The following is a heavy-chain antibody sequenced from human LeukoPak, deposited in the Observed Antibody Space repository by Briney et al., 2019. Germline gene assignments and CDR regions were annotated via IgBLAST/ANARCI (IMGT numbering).Heavy chain of an antibody. Sequence: SSETLSLTCTVSGGSITSSSYYWGWIRQPPGKGLEWIGSIYYSGSTYYNPSLKSRVTISVDTSKNQFSLKLSSVTAADTAVYYCARQSGTAKIPDYWGQGTLVTVSS. J-gene: IGHJ4*02. CDR2: IYYSGST. V-gene: IGHV4-39*01. CDR3: ARQSGTAKIPDY. D-gene: IGHD1-1*01. CDR1: GGSITSSSYY.